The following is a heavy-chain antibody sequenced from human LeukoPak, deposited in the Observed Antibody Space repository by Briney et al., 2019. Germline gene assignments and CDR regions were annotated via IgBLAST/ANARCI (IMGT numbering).Heavy chain of an antibody. CDR2: IYYRGST. CDR3: ARSPSSGIAAAGVDY. Sequence: SETLSLTCTVSGGSVSSGSYYWSWIRQPPGKGLEWIGYIYYRGSTNYNPSLKSRVTISVDTSKNQFSLKLSSVTAADTAVYYCARSPSSGIAAAGVDYWGQGTLVTVSS. D-gene: IGHD6-13*01. V-gene: IGHV4-61*01. CDR1: GGSVSSGSYY. J-gene: IGHJ4*02.